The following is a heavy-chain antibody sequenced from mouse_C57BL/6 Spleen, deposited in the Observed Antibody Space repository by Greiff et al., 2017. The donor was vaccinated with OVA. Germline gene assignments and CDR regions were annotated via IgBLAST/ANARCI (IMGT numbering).Heavy chain of an antibody. CDR2: IDPENGDT. Sequence: VQLQQSGAELVRPGASVKLSCTASGFTIKDDYMHWVKQRPEQGLEWIGWIDPENGDTEYASKFQGKATITADTASNTAYLQLSSLTSEDTAVYYCTIYGSSSYWYFDGWGTGTTVTVSS. D-gene: IGHD1-1*01. V-gene: IGHV14-4*01. CDR3: TIYGSSSYWYFDG. J-gene: IGHJ1*03. CDR1: GFTIKDDY.